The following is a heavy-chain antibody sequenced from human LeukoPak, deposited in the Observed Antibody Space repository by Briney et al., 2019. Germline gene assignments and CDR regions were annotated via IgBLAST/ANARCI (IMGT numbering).Heavy chain of an antibody. Sequence: PGGSLRLSCAASGFTFSDYYMSWIRQAPGKGLEWVSYISSNGSTIYYADSVKGRFTISRDNAKNSLYLQMNSLRAEDTAVYYCARDAVVVIAASGSDDAFDIWGQGTMVTVSS. CDR2: ISSNGSTI. J-gene: IGHJ3*02. V-gene: IGHV3-11*01. CDR1: GFTFSDYY. D-gene: IGHD2-21*01. CDR3: ARDAVVVIAASGSDDAFDI.